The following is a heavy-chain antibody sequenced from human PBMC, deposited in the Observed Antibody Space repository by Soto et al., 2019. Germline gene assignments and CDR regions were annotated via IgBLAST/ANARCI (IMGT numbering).Heavy chain of an antibody. J-gene: IGHJ4*02. CDR2: ISYDGSNK. Sequence: PGGSLSLSCAASGFTFSSYAMPWVRQAPGKGLEWVAVISYDGSNKYYADSVKGRFTISRDNSKNTLYLQMNSLRAEDTAVYYCASRYCTGGRCYLPLDYWGPGPLVTVSS. D-gene: IGHD2-15*01. V-gene: IGHV3-30-3*01. CDR1: GFTFSSYA. CDR3: ASRYCTGGRCYLPLDY.